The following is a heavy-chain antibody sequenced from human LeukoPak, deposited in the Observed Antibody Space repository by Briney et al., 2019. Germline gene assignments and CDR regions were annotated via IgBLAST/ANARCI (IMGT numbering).Heavy chain of an antibody. CDR2: INPNNGGT. Sequence: ASVTVSFTSSVYTFTFYYMNWVRQAPGQGLEWMGWINPNNGGTNYAQNYQDRVTMTRDTSINTAYMELSRLRSDDTAVYYCARDQNYYDSSGYFGIDYWGQGTLVTVSS. CDR3: ARDQNYYDSSGYFGIDY. D-gene: IGHD3-22*01. J-gene: IGHJ4*02. CDR1: VYTFTFYY. V-gene: IGHV1-2*02.